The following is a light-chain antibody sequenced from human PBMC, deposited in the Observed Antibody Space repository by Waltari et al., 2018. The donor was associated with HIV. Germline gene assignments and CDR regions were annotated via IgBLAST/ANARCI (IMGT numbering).Light chain of an antibody. J-gene: IGLJ1*01. Sequence: QSVLTQPPSVSAAPGQKVTISCSGDNSNVANNFVSWYQQLPGRAPRLLIYDKEKRPSGIPDRFSAFKAGMSATLVITGLQIVDEADYYCGTWDSSLSLYVFGTGTTVAVL. CDR3: GTWDSSLSLYV. CDR1: NSNVANNF. CDR2: DKE. V-gene: IGLV1-51*01.